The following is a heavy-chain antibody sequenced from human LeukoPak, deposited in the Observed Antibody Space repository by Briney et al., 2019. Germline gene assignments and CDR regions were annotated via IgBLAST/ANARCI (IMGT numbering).Heavy chain of an antibody. CDR1: GGSISSSSYY. V-gene: IGHV4-39*01. CDR2: IYYSGST. D-gene: IGHD2-15*01. Sequence: SETLSLTCTVSGGSISSSSYYWGWIRQPPGKGLEWIGSIYYSGSTYYNPSLKSRVTISVDTSKNQFSLKLSSVTAADTAVYYCAGRYCSGRSCYRRVDYWGQGTLVTVSS. J-gene: IGHJ4*02. CDR3: AGRYCSGRSCYRRVDY.